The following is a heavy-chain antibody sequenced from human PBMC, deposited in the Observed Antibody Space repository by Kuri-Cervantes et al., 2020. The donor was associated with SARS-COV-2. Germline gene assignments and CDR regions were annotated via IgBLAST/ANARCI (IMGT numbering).Heavy chain of an antibody. CDR1: GYTFTGYY. V-gene: IGHV1-2*02. CDR2: INPNSGGT. Sequence: ASVKVSCKASGYTFTGYYMHWVRPAPGQGLEWMGWINPNSGGTNYAQKFQGRVTMTRDTSISTAYMELSRLRSDDTAVYYCATPDTRYYDFWRNHGYYYYMDVWGKGTTVTVSS. CDR3: ATPDTRYYDFWRNHGYYYYMDV. J-gene: IGHJ6*03. D-gene: IGHD3-3*01.